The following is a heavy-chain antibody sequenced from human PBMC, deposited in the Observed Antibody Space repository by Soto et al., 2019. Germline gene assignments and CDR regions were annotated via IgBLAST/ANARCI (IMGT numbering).Heavy chain of an antibody. J-gene: IGHJ6*02. CDR2: IKQDGSEK. CDR1: GFTFSSYW. D-gene: IGHD5-12*01. CDR3: ARDPNMMARMGSIYYYYGMDV. Sequence: EVQLVESGGGLVQPGGSLRLSCAASGFTFSSYWMSWVRQAPGKGLEWVANIKQDGSEKYDVDSVKGRFTISRDNAKNSLDMQLNTRRARDTAVYYCARDPNMMARMGSIYYYYGMDVWGQATTVTVSS. V-gene: IGHV3-7*01.